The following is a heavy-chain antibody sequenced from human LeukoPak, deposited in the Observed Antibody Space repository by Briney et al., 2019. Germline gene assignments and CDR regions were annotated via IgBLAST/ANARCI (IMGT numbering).Heavy chain of an antibody. CDR2: INYSGTT. D-gene: IGHD2-2*01. CDR3: ARVDIVIVPSANFDC. J-gene: IGHJ4*02. Sequence: LETLSLTCIVSGGSISSSGYYWGWIRQPPGKGLEWIGSINYSGTTYYNPSLRSRVTISVDASKNQFSLKLSSVTAADTAVYYCARVDIVIVPSANFDCWGQGTLVTVSS. V-gene: IGHV4-39*01. CDR1: GGSISSSGYY.